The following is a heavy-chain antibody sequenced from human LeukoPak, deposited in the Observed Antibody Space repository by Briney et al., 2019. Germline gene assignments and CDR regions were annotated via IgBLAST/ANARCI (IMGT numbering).Heavy chain of an antibody. J-gene: IGHJ4*02. CDR2: ISYDGSNK. D-gene: IGHD6-6*01. V-gene: IGHV3-30*19. CDR3: ASISIAARSRYFDY. CDR1: GFTCSSYG. Sequence: GGSLRLSCAASGFTCSSYGVHWLRQAPGKGLEWVAVISYDGSNKYYADSVKGRFTISRDNSRNTVYVKMNSLRAEDTDVYYCASISIAARSRYFDYWGQGTLVTVSS.